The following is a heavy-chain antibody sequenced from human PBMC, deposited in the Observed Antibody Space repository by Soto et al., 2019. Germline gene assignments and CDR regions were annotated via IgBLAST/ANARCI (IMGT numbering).Heavy chain of an antibody. V-gene: IGHV4-30-4*01. J-gene: IGHJ4*02. CDR2: IYYSGST. Sequence: PSETLSLTCTVSGGSISSGDYYWSWIRQPPGKGLEWIGYIYYSGSTYYNPSLKSRVTISVDTSKNQFSLKLSSVTAADTAVYYCAKGLGSGNSGISFDYWGQGTLVTVSS. CDR1: GGSISSGDYY. D-gene: IGHD3-3*01. CDR3: AKGLGSGNSGISFDY.